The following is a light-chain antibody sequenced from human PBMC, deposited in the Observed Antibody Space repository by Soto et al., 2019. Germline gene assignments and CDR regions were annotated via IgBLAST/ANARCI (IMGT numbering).Light chain of an antibody. J-gene: IGLJ3*02. CDR2: EVT. CDR3: CSYAGSTTWV. V-gene: IGLV2-23*02. CDR1: SSDVGSYNL. Sequence: QSVLTQPASVSGSPGKSITISCTGTSSDVGSYNLVSWYQQHPGKAPKLIIYEVTKRPSGVSNRFSGSKSGNTASLTSSGLQAEDEADYHCCSYAGSTTWVFGGGTKLTVL.